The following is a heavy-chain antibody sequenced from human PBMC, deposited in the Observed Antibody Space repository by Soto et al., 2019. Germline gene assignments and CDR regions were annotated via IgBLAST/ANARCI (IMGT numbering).Heavy chain of an antibody. D-gene: IGHD6-13*01. CDR2: IVPIYRTA. CDR3: ARDSGAKLSSS. V-gene: IGHV1-69*13. J-gene: IGHJ4*02. Sequence: SSVKVSCKASGGTFRSYGFNWVRQARGQGLEWLGWIVPIYRTAYYAQKFQGRVTITADESTRTVYMELSSLKSQDTALYYCARDSGAKLSSSWGQGTLVTVSS. CDR1: GGTFRSYG.